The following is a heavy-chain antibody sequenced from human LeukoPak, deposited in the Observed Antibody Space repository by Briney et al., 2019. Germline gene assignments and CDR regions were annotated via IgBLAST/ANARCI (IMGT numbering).Heavy chain of an antibody. CDR2: IYYSGTT. V-gene: IGHV4-38-2*02. D-gene: IGHD3-10*01. CDR1: GYSISSGYY. Sequence: PSETLSLTCTVSGYSISSGYYWGWIRPPPGKGLEWIGRIYYSGTTYYNPSLKSRVTISVDTSKNQFSLKLSSVTAADTALYYCAKHYMGSSYNHGLDCWGQGTLVTVSS. J-gene: IGHJ4*02. CDR3: AKHYMGSSYNHGLDC.